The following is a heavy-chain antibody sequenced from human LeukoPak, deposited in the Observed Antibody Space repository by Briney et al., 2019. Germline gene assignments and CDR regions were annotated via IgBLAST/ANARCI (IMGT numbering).Heavy chain of an antibody. CDR3: AREDLSHINYYGSGGFDY. CDR1: GFTFSYYG. V-gene: IGHV3-30*03. J-gene: IGHJ4*02. CDR2: ISNDGSNK. Sequence: GRSLRLSCAASGFTFSYYGMHWVRQAPGKGLEWVAIISNDGSNKNYADSVKGRFTISRDNSKNTLYLQMNSLRAEDTAVYYCAREDLSHINYYGSGGFDYWGQGTLVTVSS. D-gene: IGHD3-10*01.